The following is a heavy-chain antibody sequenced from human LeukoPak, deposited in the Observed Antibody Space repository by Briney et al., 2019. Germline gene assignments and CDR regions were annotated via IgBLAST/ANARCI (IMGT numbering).Heavy chain of an antibody. CDR3: AKQRGQWLVIDY. D-gene: IGHD6-19*01. Sequence: PGGSLRLSCAASGFTFTSYAMSWVRQAPGKGLEGVSAISGSGGSTYYADSVKGRFTISRDNSKNTLYLQMNSLRAEDTAVYYCAKQRGQWLVIDYWGQGTLVTVSS. CDR1: GFTFTSYA. V-gene: IGHV3-23*01. CDR2: ISGSGGST. J-gene: IGHJ4*02.